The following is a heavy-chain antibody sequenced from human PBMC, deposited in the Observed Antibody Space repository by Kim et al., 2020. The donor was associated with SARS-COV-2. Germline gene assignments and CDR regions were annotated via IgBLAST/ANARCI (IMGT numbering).Heavy chain of an antibody. D-gene: IGHD6-19*01. J-gene: IGHJ6*02. CDR3: ARDPSIAVAGTRYYYGMDV. Sequence: ASVKVSCKASGYTFTSYAMHWVRQAPGQRLEWMGWINAGNGNTKYSQKFQGRVTITRDTSASTAYMELSSLRSEDTAVYYCARDPSIAVAGTRYYYGMDVWGQGTTVTVSS. V-gene: IGHV1-3*01. CDR2: INAGNGNT. CDR1: GYTFTSYA.